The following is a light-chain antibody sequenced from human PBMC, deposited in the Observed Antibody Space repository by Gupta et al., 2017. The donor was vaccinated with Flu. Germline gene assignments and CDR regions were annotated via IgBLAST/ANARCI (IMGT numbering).Light chain of an antibody. J-gene: IGLJ2*01. CDR3: AARDDSRDDLV. CDR2: NNK. V-gene: IGLV1-44*01. CDR1: RTKIRSNT. Sequence: RRTKIRSNTFNWYQQEPRTAPHLVIFNNKQRPPWVPERFSGSKSGTTTSLANSCVQAEDEADYFCAARDDSRDDLVFGGGTKLTVL.